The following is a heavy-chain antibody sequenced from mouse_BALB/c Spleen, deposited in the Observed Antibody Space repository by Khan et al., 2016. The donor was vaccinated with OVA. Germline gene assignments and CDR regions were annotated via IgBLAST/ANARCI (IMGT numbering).Heavy chain of an antibody. J-gene: IGHJ3*01. CDR2: IDPFSGDT. V-gene: IGHV1S135*01. Sequence: VQLQQSGPELMKPVTSVKISCKASGYSFTTYYIHWVMQSHGKSLEWIGYIDPFSGDTTFNQKFKGKATLTVDKSSSTAYIHLSNLTSEDSAIYYCTRHGYVAWFTYWGQGTLVTVSA. CDR3: TRHGYVAWFTY. CDR1: GYSFTTYY. D-gene: IGHD2-2*01.